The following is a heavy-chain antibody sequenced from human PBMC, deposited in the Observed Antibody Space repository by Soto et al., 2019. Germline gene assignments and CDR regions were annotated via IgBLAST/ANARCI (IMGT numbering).Heavy chain of an antibody. CDR3: ANHGWSGSGSYFDY. CDR1: GFTFSRYA. V-gene: IGHV3-23*01. D-gene: IGHD3-10*01. Sequence: EVQLLESGGGLVQPGGSLRLSCAASGFTFSRYAMSWVRQAPGKGLERVSAISGSGGSTYYADSVKGRFTISSDNSKNTLYLQMNSLRAEDTAVYYCANHGWSGSGSYFDYLGQGILVTVSS. J-gene: IGHJ4*02. CDR2: ISGSGGST.